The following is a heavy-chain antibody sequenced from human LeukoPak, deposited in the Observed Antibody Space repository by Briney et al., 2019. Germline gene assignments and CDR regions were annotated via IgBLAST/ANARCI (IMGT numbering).Heavy chain of an antibody. CDR2: IIPIFGTA. CDR1: GYTFTSYA. V-gene: IGHV1-69*05. CDR3: ARPEGDYTRFGELSAHFDY. D-gene: IGHD3-10*01. Sequence: ASVKVSCKASGYTFTSYAISWVRQAPGQGLEWMGGIIPIFGTANYAQKFQGRVTITTDESTSTAYMELSSLRSEDTAVYYCARPEGDYTRFGELSAHFDYWGQGTLVTVSS. J-gene: IGHJ4*02.